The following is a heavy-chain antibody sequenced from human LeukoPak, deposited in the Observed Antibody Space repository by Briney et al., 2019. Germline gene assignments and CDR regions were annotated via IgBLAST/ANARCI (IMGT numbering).Heavy chain of an antibody. CDR2: IIPIFGTA. Sequence: SVKVSCKASGGTFSSYSISWVRQAPGQGLEWMGGIIPIFGTANYAQKFQGKVTITTDESTSTAYMELSSLRSDDTAVYYCASTGCSSWYCGNFDYWGQGTLVTVSS. V-gene: IGHV1-69*05. CDR1: GGTFSSYS. CDR3: ASTGCSSWYCGNFDY. D-gene: IGHD6-13*01. J-gene: IGHJ4*02.